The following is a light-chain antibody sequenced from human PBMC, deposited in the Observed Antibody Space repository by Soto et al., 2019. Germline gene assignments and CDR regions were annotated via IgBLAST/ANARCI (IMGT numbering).Light chain of an antibody. Sequence: DIQMTQSPSTLSASVGDRVTITCRASQSISSWLAWYQQKPGKAPKLLIYDASSLESGVPSRFSGSGSGTDFTLTISCLQSEDFATYYCQQYYSYPPTFGQGTRWIS. CDR2: DAS. CDR3: QQYYSYPPT. V-gene: IGKV1-5*01. J-gene: IGKJ1*01. CDR1: QSISSW.